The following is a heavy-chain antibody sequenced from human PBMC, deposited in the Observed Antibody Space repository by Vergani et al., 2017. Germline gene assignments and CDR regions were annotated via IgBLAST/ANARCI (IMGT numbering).Heavy chain of an antibody. V-gene: IGHV3-66*03. CDR2: SGSGGST. J-gene: IGHJ6*02. CDR3: ARDQALLLWFGELSERNNRKHYGMDV. Sequence: EVQLVESGGGLIQPGGSLRLSCAASGFTVSSNYMSWVRQAPGKGLEWVSAISGSGGSTYYADSVKGRFTISRDNSKNTLYLQMNSLRAEDTAVYYCARDQALLLWFGELSERNNRKHYGMDVWGQGTTVTVSS. D-gene: IGHD3-10*01. CDR1: GFTVSSNY.